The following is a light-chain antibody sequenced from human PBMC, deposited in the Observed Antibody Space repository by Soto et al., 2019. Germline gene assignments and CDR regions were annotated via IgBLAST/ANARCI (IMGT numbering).Light chain of an antibody. CDR2: DAS. J-gene: IGKJ3*01. CDR1: QDISNY. CDR3: QQYDNPLIFT. V-gene: IGKV1-33*01. Sequence: DIQMTQSPSSLSASVGDRVTITCQASQDISNYLNWYQQKPGKAPKLLIYDASNLETGVPSRFIGSGSGTDFTFTISSLQPEDIATYYCQQYDNPLIFTFGPGTKVDIK.